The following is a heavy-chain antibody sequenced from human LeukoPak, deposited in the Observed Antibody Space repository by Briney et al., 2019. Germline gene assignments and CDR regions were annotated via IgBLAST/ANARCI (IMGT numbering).Heavy chain of an antibody. CDR3: ARANDPSARTPRPGYGGPPLFYGMDV. Sequence: ASVKVSCKASGYTFTSYYMHWVRQAPGQGLGWMGIINPSGGSTSYAQKFQGRVTMTRDTSTSTVYMELSSLRSEDTAVYYRARANDPSARTPRPGYGGPPLFYGMDVWGQGTTVTVSS. CDR1: GYTFTSYY. CDR2: INPSGGST. D-gene: IGHD4-23*01. V-gene: IGHV1-46*01. J-gene: IGHJ6*02.